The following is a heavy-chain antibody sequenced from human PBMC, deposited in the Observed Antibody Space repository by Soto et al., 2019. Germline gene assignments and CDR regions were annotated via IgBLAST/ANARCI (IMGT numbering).Heavy chain of an antibody. D-gene: IGHD1-26*01. J-gene: IGHJ2*01. Sequence: KTSETLSLTCAVSGASIGSGGYAWTWIRQTPGKGPEWIGHIYHSGTTNYNPSLKSRVTISVDRSKNHFSLELSSVTAADTAVYYCARGMDGPYYYSWYFDDWGRGTLVTVSS. CDR2: IYHSGTT. CDR3: ARGMDGPYYYSWYFDD. CDR1: GASIGSGGYA. V-gene: IGHV4-30-2*01.